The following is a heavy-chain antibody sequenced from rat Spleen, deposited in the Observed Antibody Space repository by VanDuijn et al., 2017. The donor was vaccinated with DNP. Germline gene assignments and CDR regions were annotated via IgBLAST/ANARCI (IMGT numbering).Heavy chain of an antibody. D-gene: IGHD4-1*01. CDR3: ASGFGWFAY. CDR2: INNDGGIT. J-gene: IGHJ3*01. Sequence: EVQLVETGGGLVQPGRSLKLSCVASGFTFSDYWIYWIRQAPGKGLEWVGCINNDGGITYYPDSVKGRFTVSRDHAKNTLYLRLNSLRSEDTATYYCASGFGWFAYWGQGTLVTVSS. CDR1: GFTFSDYW. V-gene: IGHV5-58*01.